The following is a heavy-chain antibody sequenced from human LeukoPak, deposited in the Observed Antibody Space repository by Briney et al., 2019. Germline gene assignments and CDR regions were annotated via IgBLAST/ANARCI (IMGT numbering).Heavy chain of an antibody. D-gene: IGHD4-17*01. J-gene: IGHJ5*02. V-gene: IGHV3-23*01. CDR3: AKGSVTTLRSGWFDP. CDR2: ISGSGAST. Sequence: GGSLRLSCAASGFTLTSYEMNWVRQAPGKGLEWVSVISGSGASTNYADSVKGRFTISRDNSKNTLFLQMNSLRAEDTAVYYCAKGSVTTLRSGWFDPWGRGTLVTVSS. CDR1: GFTLTSYE.